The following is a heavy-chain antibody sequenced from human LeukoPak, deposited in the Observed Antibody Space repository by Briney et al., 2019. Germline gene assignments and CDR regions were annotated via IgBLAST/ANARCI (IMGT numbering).Heavy chain of an antibody. V-gene: IGHV4-30-2*01. Sequence: SQTLSLTCVVSGGSISSGGYSWSWIRQPPGKGLEWIGYIYHSGSTYYNPSLKSRVTISVDRSKNQFSLKLSSVTAADTAVYYCARDSFRGVIWGQGTLVTVSS. CDR2: IYHSGST. D-gene: IGHD3-16*01. CDR3: ARDSFRGVI. J-gene: IGHJ4*02. CDR1: GGSISSGGYS.